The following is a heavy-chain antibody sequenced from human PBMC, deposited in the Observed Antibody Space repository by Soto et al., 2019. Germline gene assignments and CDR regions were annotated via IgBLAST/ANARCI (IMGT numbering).Heavy chain of an antibody. CDR2: IYRTGST. CDR3: ASRDPGTSVDY. Sequence: PAEPLSLTCAGSGGSFTSNSGWTLVRQPPGQGMEWIGEIYRTGSTNYNPSLKSRVTISLDKSENQFSLKVTSLTAADTAVYYCASRDPGTSVDYWGQGTLVTVSS. J-gene: IGHJ4*02. D-gene: IGHD1-7*01. CDR1: GGSFTSNSG. V-gene: IGHV4-4*02.